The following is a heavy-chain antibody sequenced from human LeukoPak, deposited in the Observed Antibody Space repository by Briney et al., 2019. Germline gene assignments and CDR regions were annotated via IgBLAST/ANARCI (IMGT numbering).Heavy chain of an antibody. Sequence: GASVKVSCKASGYTFTGYYMHWVRQAPGQGLEWMGWINPNSGGTNYAQNFQGRVTMTRDTSIRTAYMELSGLRSDDTAVYYCAREGVDFDSWGQGTMVTASS. J-gene: IGHJ3*01. CDR2: INPNSGGT. V-gene: IGHV1-2*02. CDR1: GYTFTGYY. CDR3: AREGVDFDS.